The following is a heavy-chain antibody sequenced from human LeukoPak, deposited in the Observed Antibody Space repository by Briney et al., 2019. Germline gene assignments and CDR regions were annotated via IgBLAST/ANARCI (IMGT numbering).Heavy chain of an antibody. CDR2: INPSGGST. V-gene: IGHV1-46*01. CDR1: GYTFTTYY. D-gene: IGHD3-3*01. J-gene: IGHJ3*02. CDR3: ARGREIGYDFWSGYYNAFDI. Sequence: ASVKVSCKASGYTFTTYYIHWVRQAPGQGLEWMGIINPSGGSTSYAQKFQGRVTMTRDTSTSTVYMELSSLRSEDTAVYYCARGREIGYDFWSGYYNAFDIWGQGTMVTVSS.